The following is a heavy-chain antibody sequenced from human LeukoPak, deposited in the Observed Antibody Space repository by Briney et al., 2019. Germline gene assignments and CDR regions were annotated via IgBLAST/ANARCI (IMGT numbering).Heavy chain of an antibody. CDR3: ARVGIAAAGAV. CDR2: ISAYNGNT. CDR1: GYTFTSYG. V-gene: IGHV1-18*01. D-gene: IGHD6-13*01. Sequence: ASVKVSCKASGYTFTSYGISWVRQAPGQGLEWMGWISAYNGNTNYAQKFQGRVTMTRDTSISTAYMELSRLRSDDTAVYYCARVGIAAAGAVWGQGTMVTVSS. J-gene: IGHJ3*01.